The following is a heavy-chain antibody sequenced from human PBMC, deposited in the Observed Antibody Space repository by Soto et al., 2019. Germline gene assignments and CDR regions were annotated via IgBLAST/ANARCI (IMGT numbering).Heavy chain of an antibody. CDR3: AKASLRFLEWPMDV. CDR1: GFTFSSYA. D-gene: IGHD3-3*01. J-gene: IGHJ6*02. CDR2: ISGSGGST. V-gene: IGHV3-23*01. Sequence: EVQLLESGGGLVQPGGSLRLSCAASGFTFSSYAMSWVRQAPGKGLEWVSAISGSGGSTYYTDSVKGRFTISSDNSKNTLYLQMNSLRAEDTAVYYCAKASLRFLEWPMDVWGQGTTVTVSS.